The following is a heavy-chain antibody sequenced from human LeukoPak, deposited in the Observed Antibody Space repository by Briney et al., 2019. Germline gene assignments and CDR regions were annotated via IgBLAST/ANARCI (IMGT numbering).Heavy chain of an antibody. Sequence: SETLSLTCSVSDGSIRTYYWSWIRQPPGKGLEWIGYIYYSGSTNYNPSLKSRVTISLDTSKTQFSLKLSSVTAADTAVYYCARDNIAAAGRDYYYGMDVWGQGTTVTVSS. D-gene: IGHD6-13*01. V-gene: IGHV4-59*01. CDR2: IYYSGST. CDR1: DGSIRTYY. J-gene: IGHJ6*02. CDR3: ARDNIAAAGRDYYYGMDV.